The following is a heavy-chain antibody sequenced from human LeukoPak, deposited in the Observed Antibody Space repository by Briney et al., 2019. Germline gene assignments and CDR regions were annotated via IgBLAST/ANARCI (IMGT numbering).Heavy chain of an antibody. CDR1: GFTFSSYA. D-gene: IGHD6-19*01. CDR2: ISGSGGST. Sequence: PGGSLRLSCAASGFTFSSYAMSWARQAPGKGLEWVSAISGSGGSTYYADSVKGRFTISRDNSKNTLYLQMNSLRAEDTAVYYCAKGEPRISSGWYNYWGQGTLVTVSS. J-gene: IGHJ4*02. CDR3: AKGEPRISSGWYNY. V-gene: IGHV3-23*01.